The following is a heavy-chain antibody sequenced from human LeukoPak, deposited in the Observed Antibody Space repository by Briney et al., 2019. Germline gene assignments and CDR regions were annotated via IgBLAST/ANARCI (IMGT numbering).Heavy chain of an antibody. CDR3: ASSTVVPAAIVPPYYFDY. V-gene: IGHV1-18*01. CDR1: GYTFTSYG. D-gene: IGHD2-2*02. CDR2: ISAYNGNT. Sequence: ASVKVSCKASGYTFTSYGISWVRQAPGHGLEWMGWISAYNGNTNYAQKLQGRVTMTTDTSTSTAYMELSSLRSEDTAVYYCASSTVVPAAIVPPYYFDYWGQGTLVTVSS. J-gene: IGHJ4*02.